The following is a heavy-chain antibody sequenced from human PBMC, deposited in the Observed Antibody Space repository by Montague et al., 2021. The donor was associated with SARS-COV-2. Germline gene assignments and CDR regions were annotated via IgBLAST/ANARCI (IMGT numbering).Heavy chain of an antibody. CDR3: ALGREVAAANFDY. CDR2: IYYSGST. CDR1: CGSISSSSYY. V-gene: IGHV4-39*01. D-gene: IGHD6-13*01. J-gene: IGHJ4*02. Sequence: SETLSLTCTVSCGSISSSSYYWGWIRQPPGKGLEWIGSIYYSGSTYYNPSLKSRVTISVDTSKNQFSLKLSSVTAADTAVYYCALGREVAAANFDYWGQGTLVTVSS.